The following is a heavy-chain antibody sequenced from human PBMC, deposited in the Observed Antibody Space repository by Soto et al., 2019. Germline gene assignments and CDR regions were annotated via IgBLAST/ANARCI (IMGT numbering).Heavy chain of an antibody. V-gene: IGHV4-34*01. CDR3: ARGLKGGGIVVVPAAIWFDP. CDR1: GGSFSGYY. CDR2: INHSGST. Sequence: QVQLQQWGAGLLKPSETLSLTCAVYGGSFSGYYWSWIRQPPGKGLEWIGEINHSGSTNYNPSLKSRVTISVDTSKNQFSLKLSSVTAADTAVYYCARGLKGGGIVVVPAAIWFDPWGQGTLVTVSS. J-gene: IGHJ5*02. D-gene: IGHD2-2*01.